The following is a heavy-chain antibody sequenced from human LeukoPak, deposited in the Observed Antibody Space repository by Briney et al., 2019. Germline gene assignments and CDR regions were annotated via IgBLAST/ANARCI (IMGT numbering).Heavy chain of an antibody. V-gene: IGHV1-3*01. CDR3: ARGGQPQSEPVEYQQLEGIDP. CDR2: INAGNGNT. D-gene: IGHD2-2*01. Sequence: ASVTVSCTASGYTFTSYAMHWVRQAPGQRLEWMGWINAGNGNTKYSQKFQGRVTITRDTSASTAYMELSSLRSEDTAVYYCARGGQPQSEPVEYQQLEGIDPWGQGTLVTVSS. J-gene: IGHJ5*02. CDR1: GYTFTSYA.